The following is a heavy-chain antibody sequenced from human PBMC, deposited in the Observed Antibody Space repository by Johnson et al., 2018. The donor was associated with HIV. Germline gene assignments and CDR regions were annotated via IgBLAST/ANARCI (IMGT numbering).Heavy chain of an antibody. V-gene: IGHV3-13*01. J-gene: IGHJ3*02. D-gene: IGHD6-6*01. CDR1: GFTFSSYD. CDR3: AKDGSSASGGAFDI. CDR2: IGTAGDT. Sequence: VQLVESGGGVVQPGRSLRLSCAASGFTFSSYDMHWVRQATGKGLEWVSAIGTAGDTYYPGSVKGRFTISRDNSKNTLYLQMNSLRAEDTAVYYCAKDGSSASGGAFDIWGQGTMVTVSS.